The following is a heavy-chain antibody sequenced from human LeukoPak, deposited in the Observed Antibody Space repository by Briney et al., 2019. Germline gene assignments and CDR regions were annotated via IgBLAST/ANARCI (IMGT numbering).Heavy chain of an antibody. CDR1: GFTFSSYG. J-gene: IGHJ3*02. CDR3: TTDPLAYCGGDCSEGAFDI. D-gene: IGHD2-21*02. V-gene: IGHV3-33*01. CDR2: IWYDGSNK. Sequence: GGSLRLSCAASGFTFSSYGMHWVRQAPGKGLEWVAVIWYDGSNKYYADSVKGRFTISRDNSKNTLYLQMNSLRAEDTAVYYCTTDPLAYCGGDCSEGAFDIWGQGTMVTVSS.